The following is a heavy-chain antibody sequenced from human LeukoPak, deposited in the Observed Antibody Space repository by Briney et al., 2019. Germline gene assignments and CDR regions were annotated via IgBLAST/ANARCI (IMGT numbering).Heavy chain of an antibody. CDR3: ARMSFLFGGRGVIITPVNPIRGAFDI. CDR1: GGSFSGYY. J-gene: IGHJ3*02. V-gene: IGHV4-34*01. CDR2: INHSGST. Sequence: SETLSLICAVYGGSFSGYYWSWIRQPPGKGLEWIGEINHSGSTNYNPSLKSRVTISVDTSKNQFSLKLSSVTAADTAVYYCARMSFLFGGRGVIITPVNPIRGAFDIWGQGTMVTVSS. D-gene: IGHD3-10*01.